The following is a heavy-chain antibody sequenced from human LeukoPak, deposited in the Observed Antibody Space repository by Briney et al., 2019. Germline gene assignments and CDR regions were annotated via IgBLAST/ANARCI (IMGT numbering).Heavy chain of an antibody. CDR2: ISAYNGST. V-gene: IGHV1-18*01. CDR1: GYTFTSYG. CDR3: ARFNSGWYGVGFDY. D-gene: IGHD6-19*01. J-gene: IGHJ4*02. Sequence: ASVKVSCKASGYTFTSYGISWVRQAPGQGLEWMGWISAYNGSTNYAQKLQGRVTVATDTSTSTAYMELRSLRSDDTAVYYCARFNSGWYGVGFDYWGQGTLVTVSS.